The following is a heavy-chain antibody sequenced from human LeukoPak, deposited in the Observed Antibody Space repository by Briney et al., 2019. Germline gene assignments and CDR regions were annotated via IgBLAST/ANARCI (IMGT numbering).Heavy chain of an antibody. D-gene: IGHD2-2*01. V-gene: IGHV1-69*06. J-gene: IGHJ4*02. CDR2: IIPIFGTA. Sequence: GASVKVSCKASGGTSSSYAISWVRQAPGQGLEWMGGIIPIFGTANYAQKFQGRVTITADKSTSTAYMELSSLRSEDTAVYYCARGAGAAAFMLAWYLFDYWGQGTLVTVSS. CDR3: ARGAGAAAFMLAWYLFDY. CDR1: GGTSSSYA.